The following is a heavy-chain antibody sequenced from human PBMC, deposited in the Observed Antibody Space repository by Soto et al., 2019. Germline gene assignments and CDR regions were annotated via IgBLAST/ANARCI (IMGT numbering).Heavy chain of an antibody. CDR2: IWYDGSNK. V-gene: IGHV3-33*01. J-gene: IGHJ4*02. CDR3: ARDRVTFDY. CDR1: GFTFSSYG. D-gene: IGHD3-16*02. Sequence: LRLSCAGCGFTFSSYGMHWVRQAPGKGLEWVAVIWYDGSNKYYADSVKGRFTISRDNSKNTLYLQMNSLRAEDTSVYYCARDRVTFDYWGQGTMVTVSS.